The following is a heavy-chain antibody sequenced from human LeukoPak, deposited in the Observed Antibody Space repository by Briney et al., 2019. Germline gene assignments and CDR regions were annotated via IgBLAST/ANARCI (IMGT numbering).Heavy chain of an antibody. CDR3: ARVGVCSSTSCYGHFDY. V-gene: IGHV1-18*01. D-gene: IGHD2-2*01. CDR2: ISAYNGNT. CDR1: GYTFTSYG. J-gene: IGHJ4*02. Sequence: ASVKVSCKASGYTFTSYGIIWVRQAPGQGLEWMGWISAYNGNTNYAQELQGRVTMTTDTSTSTAYMELRSLRSDDTAVYYCARVGVCSSTSCYGHFDYWGQGTLVTVSS.